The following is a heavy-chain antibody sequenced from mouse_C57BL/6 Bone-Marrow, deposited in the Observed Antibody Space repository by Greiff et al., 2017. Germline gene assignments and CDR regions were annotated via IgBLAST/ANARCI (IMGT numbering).Heavy chain of an antibody. V-gene: IGHV1-62-2*01. D-gene: IGHD2-4*01. CDR2: FYPGSGSI. J-gene: IGHJ3*01. Sequence: VQLQQSGAELVKPGASVKLSCKASGYTFTEYTIHWVKQRSGQGLEWIGWFYPGSGSIKYNEKFKDKATLTADKSSSTVYMELSSLTSEDSAVYFCARHEDVHYYDYAGFAYWGQGTLVTVSA. CDR1: GYTFTEYT. CDR3: ARHEDVHYYDYAGFAY.